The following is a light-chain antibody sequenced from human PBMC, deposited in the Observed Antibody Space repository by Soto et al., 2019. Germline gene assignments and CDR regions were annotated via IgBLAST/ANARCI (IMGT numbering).Light chain of an antibody. V-gene: IGKV1-8*01. CDR1: QGISSY. CDR2: AAS. CDR3: QQYYSYPQT. Sequence: AIRMTQSPSSFSASTGDRVTITCRASQGISSYLAWYQQKPGKAPKLLIYAASTLQSGVPSRFSGSGSGTDFTLTLCCLQSEDFATYYCQQYYSYPQTFGQGTKVEIK. J-gene: IGKJ1*01.